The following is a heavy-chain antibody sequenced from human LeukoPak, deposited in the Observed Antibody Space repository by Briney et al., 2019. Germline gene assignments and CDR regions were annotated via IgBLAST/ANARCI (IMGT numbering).Heavy chain of an antibody. D-gene: IGHD3-9*01. Sequence: GEALKISCKGSGYRFNTYWIAWVRQMPGKGLEWMGIIYPGDSDTRYSPSFQGQVNISADDSISTAYLHCSSLKASDTAMYYCARQADYNVLTGYFKGHLDYWGQGTLVTVSS. J-gene: IGHJ4*02. V-gene: IGHV5-51*01. CDR2: IYPGDSDT. CDR1: GYRFNTYW. CDR3: ARQADYNVLTGYFKGHLDY.